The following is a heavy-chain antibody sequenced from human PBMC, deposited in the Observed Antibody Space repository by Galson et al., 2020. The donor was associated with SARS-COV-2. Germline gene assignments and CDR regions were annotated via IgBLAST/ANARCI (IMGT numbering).Heavy chain of an antibody. Sequence: GGSLRLSCAASGFSINLYNMNWVRQAPGKGLEWVSCFRSNSYIYYADSVKGRFTISRDDVQNSLHLQMNSLRADDTAVYYCARDDSSNWLEMDVWGQGTTVSVAS. CDR2: FRSNSYI. J-gene: IGHJ6*02. D-gene: IGHD6-13*01. CDR3: ARDDSSNWLEMDV. CDR1: GFSINLYN. V-gene: IGHV3-21*01.